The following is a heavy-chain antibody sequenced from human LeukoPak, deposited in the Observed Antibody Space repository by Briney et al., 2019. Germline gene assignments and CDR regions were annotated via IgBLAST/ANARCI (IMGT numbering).Heavy chain of an antibody. Sequence: SETLSLTCTVSGGSISSYYWSWIRQPAGKGREWIGRIYTSGSTNYNPSLKTRVTISVDTSTNQFSLKLSAVTPPDPAVYYCARAHARWAVAGYNSLDAWGQGTLVTVSS. V-gene: IGHV4-4*07. D-gene: IGHD6-19*01. CDR3: ARAHARWAVAGYNSLDA. CDR1: GGSISSYY. CDR2: IYTSGST. J-gene: IGHJ5*02.